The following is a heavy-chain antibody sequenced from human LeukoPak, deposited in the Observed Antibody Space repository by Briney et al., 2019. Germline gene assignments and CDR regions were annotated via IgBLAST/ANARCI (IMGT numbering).Heavy chain of an antibody. J-gene: IGHJ3*02. V-gene: IGHV4-59*01. CDR2: IYYSGST. CDR1: GGSISSYY. Sequence: SETLSLTCTVSGGSISSYYWSWIRQPPGKGLEWIGYIYYSGSTNYNPSLKSRVTISVDTSKNQFSLKLSSVTAADTAVYYCARGIIGTTRLDDAFDIWGQGTMVTVSS. D-gene: IGHD1-7*01. CDR3: ARGIIGTTRLDDAFDI.